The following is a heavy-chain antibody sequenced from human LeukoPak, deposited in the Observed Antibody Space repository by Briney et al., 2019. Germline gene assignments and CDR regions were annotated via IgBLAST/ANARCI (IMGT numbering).Heavy chain of an antibody. J-gene: IGHJ3*02. V-gene: IGHV1-46*01. Sequence: ASVKVSCKASGYTFTKYYIHWVRQAPGQGLEWMGIINPSAGSTNYAQKFQGGVTLTRDTSTSTVYMNVSNLRSEDTAVYYCARESLGSYKTVVIVARGHDAFDMWGQGTMVTVSS. CDR2: INPSAGST. CDR3: ARESLGSYKTVVIVARGHDAFDM. D-gene: IGHD3-22*01. CDR1: GYTFTKYY.